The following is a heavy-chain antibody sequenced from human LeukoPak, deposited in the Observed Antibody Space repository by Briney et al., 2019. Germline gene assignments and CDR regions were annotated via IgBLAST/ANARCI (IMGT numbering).Heavy chain of an antibody. CDR2: IYPGDSDT. CDR1: GYSFTSYW. D-gene: IGHD3-22*01. Sequence: GESLTTSCGGSGYSFTSYWIGWVRQMPGKGLEWVAIIYPGDSDTIYSPSFQGQVTISADNSISTAYLQWSSLKASDTAMYYCVRSSDSSGFCDYYAYWGQGNPVTVSS. J-gene: IGHJ4*02. V-gene: IGHV5-51*01. CDR3: VRSSDSSGFCDYYAY.